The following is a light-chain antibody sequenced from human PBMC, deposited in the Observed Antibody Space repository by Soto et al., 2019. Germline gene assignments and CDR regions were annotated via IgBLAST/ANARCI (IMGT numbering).Light chain of an antibody. CDR1: QSVSSNY. V-gene: IGKV3-20*01. J-gene: IGKJ4*01. Sequence: EIVLTQSPGTLSLSPGERATLSCRASQSVSSNYLAWYQQTPGQAPKXXIYRASIRETGIPERFSCSGAGTECTRTISRLEPEDVAVYYCQQYGSSTLTFGGGTQVDIK. CDR2: RAS. CDR3: QQYGSSTLT.